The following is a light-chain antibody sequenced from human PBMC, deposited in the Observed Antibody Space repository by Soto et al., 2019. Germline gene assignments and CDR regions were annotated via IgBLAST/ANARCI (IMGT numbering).Light chain of an antibody. CDR3: TSYTDSSTRV. Sequence: QSVLTQPRSVSGSPGQSVTISCTGTSSDVGAYNYVSWYQQHPGKAPKLIIYEVSNRPSGVSHRFSASKSGNTASLTIPGLQADDEADYYCTSYTDSSTRVFGTGTKV. V-gene: IGLV2-14*01. CDR1: SSDVGAYNY. J-gene: IGLJ1*01. CDR2: EVS.